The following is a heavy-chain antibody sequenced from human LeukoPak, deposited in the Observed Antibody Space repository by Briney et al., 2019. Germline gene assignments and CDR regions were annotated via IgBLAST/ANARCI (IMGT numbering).Heavy chain of an antibody. J-gene: IGHJ4*02. D-gene: IGHD4-17*01. CDR3: ARLKVTTVDY. CDR1: GGSISSGGYY. V-gene: IGHV4-31*03. CDR2: IYYSGST. Sequence: RTSETLSLTCTVSGGSISSGGYYWSWLRQHPGKGLEWIGYIYYSGSTDYNPSLKSRVTISVDTSKNQFSLKVNSVTAADTAVYYCARLKVTTVDYWGQGTLITVSS.